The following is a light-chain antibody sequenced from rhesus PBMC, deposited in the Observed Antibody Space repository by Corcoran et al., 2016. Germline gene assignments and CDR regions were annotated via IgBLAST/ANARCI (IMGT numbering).Light chain of an antibody. CDR3: QQYNSRPYS. V-gene: IGKV1-21*01. CDR2: QSS. J-gene: IGKJ2*01. CDR1: QAINRW. Sequence: DIHMTQSPSSLSASVGDTVTITCRASQAINRWLAWYQQKPGKAPTLIPYQSSTFRRGVPSRSSGTGSGTDFTLTIPSLQSEDFATYYCQQYNSRPYSFGQGTKVEIE.